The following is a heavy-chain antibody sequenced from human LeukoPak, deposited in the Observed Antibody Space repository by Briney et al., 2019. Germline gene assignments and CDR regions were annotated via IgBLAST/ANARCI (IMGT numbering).Heavy chain of an antibody. J-gene: IGHJ4*02. Sequence: GGSLRLSCAASGFTFDDYAMHWVRQAPGKGLEWVSGISWNSGSIGYADSVKGRFTISRDNAKNSLYLQMNSLRAEDTAVCYCARDLLWFGEAGDSYWGQGSLVTVSS. CDR3: ARDLLWFGEAGDSY. V-gene: IGHV3-9*01. D-gene: IGHD3-10*01. CDR2: ISWNSGSI. CDR1: GFTFDDYA.